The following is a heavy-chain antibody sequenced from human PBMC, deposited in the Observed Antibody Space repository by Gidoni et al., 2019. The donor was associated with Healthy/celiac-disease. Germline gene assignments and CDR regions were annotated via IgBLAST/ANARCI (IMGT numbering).Heavy chain of an antibody. CDR2: IYTSGST. CDR3: ARGPGIAAAGTNPSYYFDY. V-gene: IGHV4-4*07. J-gene: IGHJ4*02. D-gene: IGHD6-13*01. Sequence: QVQLQESGPGLVKPSETLSLTCTVSGGSISSYYWSWIRQPAGTGLEWIGRIYTSGSTNYNPSLKSRVTMSVDTSKNQFSLKLSSVTAADTAVYYCARGPGIAAAGTNPSYYFDYWGQGTLVTVSS. CDR1: GGSISSYY.